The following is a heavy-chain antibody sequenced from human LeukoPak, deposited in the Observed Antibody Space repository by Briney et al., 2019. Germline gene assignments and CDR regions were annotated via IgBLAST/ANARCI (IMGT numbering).Heavy chain of an antibody. CDR2: IYHSGST. V-gene: IGHV4-4*02. J-gene: IGHJ5*02. CDR3: AREGTRRGVPNWFDP. CDR1: GGSISSSNW. D-gene: IGHD3-10*01. Sequence: SETLSLTCAVSGGSISSSNWWSWVRQPPGKGLEWIGEIYHSGSTNCNPSLKSRVTISVDKSKNQFSLKLSSVTAADTAVYYCAREGTRRGVPNWFDPWGQGTLVTVSS.